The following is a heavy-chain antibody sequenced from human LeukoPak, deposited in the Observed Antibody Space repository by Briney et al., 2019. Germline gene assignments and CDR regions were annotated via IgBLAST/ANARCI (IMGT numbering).Heavy chain of an antibody. CDR1: GFTFSSYS. CDR3: ASARAPNGVMSGTGEFDY. CDR2: ISSGSSYI. D-gene: IGHD6-13*01. Sequence: GGSLILSCAASGFTFSSYSMNWVRQAPGKGLEWVSSISSGSSYIYYPDSVKGRFTISRNNAKNSLYLQMNSLRAEDTAVYYCASARAPNGVMSGTGEFDYWGQGTLVTVSS. V-gene: IGHV3-21*01. J-gene: IGHJ4*02.